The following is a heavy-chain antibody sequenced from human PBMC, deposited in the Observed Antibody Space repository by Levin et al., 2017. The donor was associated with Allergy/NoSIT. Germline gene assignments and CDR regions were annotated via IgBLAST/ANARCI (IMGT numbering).Heavy chain of an antibody. CDR3: ARDRGTLTAPRGKIDY. D-gene: IGHD4-11*01. J-gene: IGHJ4*02. V-gene: IGHV3-48*01. CDR2: INSLSSTK. Sequence: LSLTCAASGFTFSVYSMNWVRQAPGKGLEWVSYINSLSSTKYYADSVRGRFTISRDNGKQSLHLQMFSLRAEDTAVYYCARDRGTLTAPRGKIDYWGQGTLVTVSS. CDR1: GFTFSVYS.